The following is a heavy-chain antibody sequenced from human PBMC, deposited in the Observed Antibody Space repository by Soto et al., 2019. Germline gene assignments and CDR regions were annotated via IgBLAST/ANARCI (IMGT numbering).Heavy chain of an antibody. Sequence: QVQLVESGGGVVQPGRSLRLSCAASGFTFSSYGMHWVRQAPGKGLEWVAVIWYDGSNKYYADSVKGRFTISRDNSKNTLYLQMNSLRAEDTAVYYCARDAGGGEGAFDIWGQVTMVTVSS. J-gene: IGHJ3*02. D-gene: IGHD4-17*01. CDR3: ARDAGGGEGAFDI. V-gene: IGHV3-33*01. CDR2: IWYDGSNK. CDR1: GFTFSSYG.